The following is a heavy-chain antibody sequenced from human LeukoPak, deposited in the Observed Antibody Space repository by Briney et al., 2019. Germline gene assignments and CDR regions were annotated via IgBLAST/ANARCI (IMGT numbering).Heavy chain of an antibody. Sequence: GGSLRLSCAASGFAVSSNYMSWVRQAPGKGLEWVSVIYSGGSTYYADSVKGRFTISRDNSKNTLYLQMNSLRAEDTAVYYCARGRIAAADTTLYYYYGMDVWGQGTTVTVSS. CDR2: IYSGGST. CDR3: ARGRIAAADTTLYYYYGMDV. J-gene: IGHJ6*02. D-gene: IGHD6-13*01. CDR1: GFAVSSNY. V-gene: IGHV3-66*01.